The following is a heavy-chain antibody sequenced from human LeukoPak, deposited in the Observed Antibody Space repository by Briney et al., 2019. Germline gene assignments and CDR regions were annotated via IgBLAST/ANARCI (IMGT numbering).Heavy chain of an antibody. CDR1: GFTFTNNF. CDR2: MSGSGGRT. J-gene: IGHJ6*03. V-gene: IGHV3-23*01. CDR3: AKSQKYYYYYYMDA. Sequence: PGGSLRLSCAASGFTFTNNFMSWVRQVPGKGLEWVSSMSGSGGRTYYADSVKGRFTISRDNSKNTVYLQMNSLRAEDTALYYCAKSQKYYYYYYMDAWGTGTTVTVSS.